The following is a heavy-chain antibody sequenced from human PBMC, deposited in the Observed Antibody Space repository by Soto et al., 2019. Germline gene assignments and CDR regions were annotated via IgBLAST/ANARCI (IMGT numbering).Heavy chain of an antibody. J-gene: IGHJ6*02. CDR1: GYSFTIYW. D-gene: IGHD6-6*01. CDR3: ARXSDSSSSGNYYYYGMDA. Sequence: GESLKISCKGSGYSFTIYWIGWVRQMPGKGLEWMGIIYPGDSDTRYSPSFQGQVTISADKSISTAYLQWSSLKASDTAMYYCARXSDSSSSGNYYYYGMDAWGQGTTVTVSS. CDR2: IYPGDSDT. V-gene: IGHV5-51*01.